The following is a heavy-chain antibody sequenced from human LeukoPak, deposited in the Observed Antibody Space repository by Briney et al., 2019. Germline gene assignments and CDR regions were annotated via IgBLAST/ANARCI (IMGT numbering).Heavy chain of an antibody. CDR3: ARDSYYYYYYMDV. Sequence: SVKVSCKASGYTFTSYYMHWVRQAPGQGLEWMGRIIPIFGTANYAQKFQGRVTITTDESTSTAYMELSSLRSEDTAVYYCARDSYYYYYYMDVWGKGTTVTVSS. CDR1: GYTFTSYY. V-gene: IGHV1-69*05. J-gene: IGHJ6*03. CDR2: IIPIFGTA.